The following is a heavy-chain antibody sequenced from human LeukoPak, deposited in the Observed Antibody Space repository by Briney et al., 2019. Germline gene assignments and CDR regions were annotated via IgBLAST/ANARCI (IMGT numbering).Heavy chain of an antibody. J-gene: IGHJ4*02. D-gene: IGHD1-26*01. CDR1: VFTVSSNY. CDR2: IYSGGST. V-gene: IGHV3-53*01. CDR3: ARDLGSGSY. Sequence: GGSLRLSCAASVFTVSSNYMSCVRQAPGRGREWGSVIYSGGSTYYADSVTGRFTISRDNSKNTLSLQMNSLRAEDTAVYYCARDLGSGSYWGQGTLVTVSS.